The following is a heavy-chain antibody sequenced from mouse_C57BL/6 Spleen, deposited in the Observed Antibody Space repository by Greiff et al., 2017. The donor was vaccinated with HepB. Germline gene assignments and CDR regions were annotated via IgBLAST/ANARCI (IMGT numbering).Heavy chain of an antibody. D-gene: IGHD2-4*01. Sequence: VQRVESGPGLVQPSQSLSITCTVSGFSLTSYGVHWVRQSPGKGLEWLGVIWSGGSTDYNAAFISRLSISKDNSKSQVFFKMNSLQADDTAIYYCARIYDYHYYAMDYWGQGTSVTVSS. CDR3: ARIYDYHYYAMDY. J-gene: IGHJ4*01. CDR1: GFSLTSYG. V-gene: IGHV2-2*01. CDR2: IWSGGST.